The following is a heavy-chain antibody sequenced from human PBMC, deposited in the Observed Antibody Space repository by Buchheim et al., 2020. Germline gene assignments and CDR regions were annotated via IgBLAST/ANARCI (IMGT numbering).Heavy chain of an antibody. Sequence: EVQLLESGGGLVQPGGSLRLSCAASGLTFSSSAMNWARQAPGKGLEWVSSISGGGDYTYYADSVMGRFTISRDNSESTLFLQMNSLRAEDTAVYYCTKKLLSGSYPFDNWGQGTL. D-gene: IGHD3-22*01. CDR2: ISGGGDYT. V-gene: IGHV3-23*01. J-gene: IGHJ4*02. CDR3: TKKLLSGSYPFDN. CDR1: GLTFSSSA.